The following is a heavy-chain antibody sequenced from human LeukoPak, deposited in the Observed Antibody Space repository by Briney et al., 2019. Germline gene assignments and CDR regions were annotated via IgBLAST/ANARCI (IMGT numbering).Heavy chain of an antibody. CDR2: INHSGST. D-gene: IGHD5-12*01. V-gene: IGHV4-34*01. Sequence: KPSETLSLTCAVYGGSFSGYYWSWIRQPPGKGLEWIGEINHSGSTNYNPSLKSRVTISVDTSKNQFSLKLSSVTAADTAVYYCAREEMATNAFDIWGQGTMVTVSS. CDR3: AREEMATNAFDI. J-gene: IGHJ3*02. CDR1: GGSFSGYY.